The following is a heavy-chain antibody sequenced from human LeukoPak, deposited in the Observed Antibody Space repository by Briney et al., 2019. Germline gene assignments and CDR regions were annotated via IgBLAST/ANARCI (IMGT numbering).Heavy chain of an antibody. CDR1: GASINSDY. CDR3: ARSTFGDLFFDY. Sequence: SETLSLTCTVSGASINSDYWTWVRQVAGKGLEWIGRIFASGSTNYNPYLRSRITMSVDTSKNQFSLKLSSVTAADTAVYYCARSTFGDLFFDYWGQGTLVTVSS. CDR2: IFASGST. J-gene: IGHJ4*02. V-gene: IGHV4-4*07. D-gene: IGHD3-10*01.